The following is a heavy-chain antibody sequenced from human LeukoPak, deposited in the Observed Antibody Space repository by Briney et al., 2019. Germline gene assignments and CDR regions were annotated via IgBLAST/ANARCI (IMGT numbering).Heavy chain of an antibody. V-gene: IGHV3-23*01. J-gene: IGHJ3*01. CDR3: AKFLSSYQPPDALDV. CDR1: GFTFSSYA. D-gene: IGHD3-22*01. CDR2: ISGSGVST. Sequence: GGSLRLSCAASGFTFSSYAMSWVRQAPGKGLERVSAISGSGVSTYYADSVKGRFTISRDNSKNTLDLQMNSLRAEDTAVYYCAKFLSSYQPPDALDVWGQGTMVTVSS.